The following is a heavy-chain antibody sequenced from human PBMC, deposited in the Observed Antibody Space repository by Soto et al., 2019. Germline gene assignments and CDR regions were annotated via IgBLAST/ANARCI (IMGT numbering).Heavy chain of an antibody. CDR3: ARKVDSSGWYLDY. V-gene: IGHV3-11*06. D-gene: IGHD6-19*01. CDR2: IRSSSSYT. Sequence: GGSLRLSCAASGFTFSDYYMSRIRQAPGKGLEWVSYIRSSSSYTNYADSVKGRFTISRDNAKNSLYLQMNSLRAEDTAVYYCARKVDSSGWYLDYWGQGTLVTVSS. CDR1: GFTFSDYY. J-gene: IGHJ4*02.